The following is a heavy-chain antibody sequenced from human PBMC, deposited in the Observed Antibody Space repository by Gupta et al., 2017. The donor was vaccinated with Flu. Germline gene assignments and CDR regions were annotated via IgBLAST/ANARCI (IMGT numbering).Heavy chain of an antibody. CDR3: ARIDGLRFLEWLPPADY. V-gene: IGHV4-34*01. Sequence: SLKSRVTISVDTSKNQFSLKLSSVTAADTAVYYCARIDGLRFLEWLPPADYWGQGTLVTVSS. D-gene: IGHD3-3*01. J-gene: IGHJ4*02.